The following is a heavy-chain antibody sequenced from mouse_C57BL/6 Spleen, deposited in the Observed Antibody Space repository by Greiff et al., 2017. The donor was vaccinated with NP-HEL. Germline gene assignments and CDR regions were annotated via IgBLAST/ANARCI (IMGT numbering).Heavy chain of an antibody. J-gene: IGHJ2*01. D-gene: IGHD1-1*01. CDR3: ARCDLTTVVHYDY. V-gene: IGHV1-64*01. CDR2: IHPNSGST. Sequence: QVQLQQPGAELVKPGASVKLSCKASGYTFTSYWMHWVKQRPGQGLEWIGMIHPNSGSTNYNEKFKSKATLTVDKSSSTAYMQLSSLTSEDSAVDYCARCDLTTVVHYDYWGQGTTLTVSS. CDR1: GYTFTSYW.